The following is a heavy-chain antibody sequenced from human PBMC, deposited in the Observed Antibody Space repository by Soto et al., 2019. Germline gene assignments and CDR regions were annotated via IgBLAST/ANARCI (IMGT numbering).Heavy chain of an antibody. CDR3: ARLPFVSGYDRHYYGMDV. CDR2: IYYNGNT. Sequence: QVQLQESGPGLVKPSQTLSLTCTVSGGSISSGGYSWNWIRQPPGKGLEWIGYIYYNGNTYFNPXXKSRITMSVNXXKXQXXLKLSSVTTADTAVYYCARLPFVSGYDRHYYGMDVWGQGTTVTVSS. CDR1: GGSISSGGYS. V-gene: IGHV4-31*03. J-gene: IGHJ6*02. D-gene: IGHD5-12*01.